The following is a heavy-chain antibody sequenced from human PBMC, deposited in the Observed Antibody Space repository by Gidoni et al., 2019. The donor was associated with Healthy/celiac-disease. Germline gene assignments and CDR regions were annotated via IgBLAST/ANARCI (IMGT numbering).Heavy chain of an antibody. V-gene: IGHV4-31*03. CDR3: ARGSAAAAARWFDP. J-gene: IGHJ5*02. CDR2: IYYSGST. Sequence: QVQLQESGPGLVKPSQTLSLTCTVSGCSISSGGYYWSWIRQHPGKGLEWIGYIYYSGSTYYNPSLKSRVTISVDTSKNQFSLKLSSVTAADTAVYYCARGSAAAAARWFDPWGQGTLVTVSS. CDR1: GCSISSGGYY. D-gene: IGHD6-13*01.